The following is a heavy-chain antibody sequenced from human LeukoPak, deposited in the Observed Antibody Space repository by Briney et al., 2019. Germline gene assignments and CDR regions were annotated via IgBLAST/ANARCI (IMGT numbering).Heavy chain of an antibody. CDR2: IGISSNKI. CDR1: GFTLRSYT. J-gene: IGHJ4*02. Sequence: GGSLRLSCAASGFTLRSYTMNWVRQAPWKGLEWVSSIGISSNKIYYADSVKGRFIISRDNAKNSLFLQMNSLRAEDTAVYYCARDGYCSGGSCYSATDYWGQGTLVTVSS. V-gene: IGHV3-21*01. D-gene: IGHD2-15*01. CDR3: ARDGYCSGGSCYSATDY.